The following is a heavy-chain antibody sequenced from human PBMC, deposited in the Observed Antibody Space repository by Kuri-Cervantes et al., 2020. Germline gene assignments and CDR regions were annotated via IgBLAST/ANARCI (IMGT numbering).Heavy chain of an antibody. D-gene: IGHD6-19*01. Sequence: ASVKVSCKASGYTFTSYGISWVRQAPGQGLEWMGWISAYNGNTNYAQKLQGRVTMTTDTSTSTAYMELSSLRSEDTAVYYCARANAGSSGWYRLKFEYYFDYWGQGTLVTVSS. CDR2: ISAYNGNT. V-gene: IGHV1-18*01. J-gene: IGHJ4*02. CDR1: GYTFTSYG. CDR3: ARANAGSSGWYRLKFEYYFDY.